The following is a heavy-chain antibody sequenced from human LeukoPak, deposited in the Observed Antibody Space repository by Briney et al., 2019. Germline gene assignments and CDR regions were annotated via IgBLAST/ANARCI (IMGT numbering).Heavy chain of an antibody. V-gene: IGHV1-46*01. D-gene: IGHD3-3*01. J-gene: IGHJ4*02. CDR1: GYTFTSYY. CDR3: ARGPTIFGAAEGPNDY. Sequence: ASVKVSCKASGYTFTSYYMHWVRQAPGQGLEWMGIINPSGGSTSYAQKFQGRVTMTRDTSTSTVYMELSSLRSEDTAVYYCARGPTIFGAAEGPNDYWGQGTLVTVSS. CDR2: INPSGGST.